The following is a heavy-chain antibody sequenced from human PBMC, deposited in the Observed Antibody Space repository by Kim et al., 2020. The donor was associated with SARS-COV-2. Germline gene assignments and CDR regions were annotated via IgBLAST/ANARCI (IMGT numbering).Heavy chain of an antibody. CDR2: ISGGDGGT. V-gene: IGHV3-23*01. D-gene: IGHD3-22*01. CDR3: AKHFGSSGSEFHH. Sequence: GGSLRLSCAASGFTFSAYAMAWVRQAPGKGLEWVSGISGGDGGTDYADSVKGRFVISRDNSKNTLHLQMNSLRADDTAVYYCAKHFGSSGSEFHHWGQGTLVTFSS. J-gene: IGHJ1*01. CDR1: GFTFSAYA.